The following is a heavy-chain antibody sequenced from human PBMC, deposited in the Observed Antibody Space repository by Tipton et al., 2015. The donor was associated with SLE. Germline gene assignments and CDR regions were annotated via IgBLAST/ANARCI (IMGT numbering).Heavy chain of an antibody. J-gene: IGHJ4*02. Sequence: SLRLSCTASGFTFSSYAMHWVRQAPGKGLEWVAGISCDGSNKYYADSVKGRFTISRDNSKNTLYPQMNSLRAEDTAVYYCARDTESDFTIGYPWYFDYWGQGTPVTVAP. D-gene: IGHD3-3*01. V-gene: IGHV3-30*04. CDR1: GFTFSSYA. CDR3: ARDTESDFTIGYPWYFDY. CDR2: ISCDGSNK.